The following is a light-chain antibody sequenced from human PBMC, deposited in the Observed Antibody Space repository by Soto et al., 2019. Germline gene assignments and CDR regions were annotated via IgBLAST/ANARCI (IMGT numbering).Light chain of an antibody. Sequence: DIQMTQSPSSLSASVGDRVTITCRASQTISVYLHWYQQKPGKAPNLLIYGASRLKSGVPSRFSGSGSGTDFSLSISSLQPEDVATYYCQQTDSTPQTFGGGTKVEI. CDR2: GAS. CDR3: QQTDSTPQT. J-gene: IGKJ4*01. CDR1: QTISVY. V-gene: IGKV1-39*01.